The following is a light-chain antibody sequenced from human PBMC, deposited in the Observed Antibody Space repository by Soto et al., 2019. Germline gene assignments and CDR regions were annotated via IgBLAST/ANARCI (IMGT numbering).Light chain of an antibody. V-gene: IGKV3-20*01. J-gene: IGKJ1*01. Sequence: ENVLTQSPGTLSFSPGERAPPSLRASQSVSSSYLAWYQQKPGQAPRLLIYGASSRATGIPDRFSGSGSGTDFTLTISTLEPEDFAVYYCQQYGSSPWTFGQGTKVDIK. CDR3: QQYGSSPWT. CDR2: GAS. CDR1: QSVSSSY.